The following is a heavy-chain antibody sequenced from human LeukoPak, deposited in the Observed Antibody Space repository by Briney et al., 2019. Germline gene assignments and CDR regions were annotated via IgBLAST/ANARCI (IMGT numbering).Heavy chain of an antibody. Sequence: AGSLSLSCVASGLPIADFAMHWVRQAPGKGLEWVSLISGDGVSTFYTDSVRGRFSISRDNTKHSLYLEMNSLRTEDTAMYYCAKESGRFDYWGQGALVAVSS. CDR1: GLPIADFA. J-gene: IGHJ4*02. V-gene: IGHV3-43*02. CDR3: AKESGRFDY. CDR2: ISGDGVST.